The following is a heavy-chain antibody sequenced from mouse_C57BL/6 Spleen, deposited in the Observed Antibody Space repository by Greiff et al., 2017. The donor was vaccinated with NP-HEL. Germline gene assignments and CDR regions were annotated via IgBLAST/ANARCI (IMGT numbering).Heavy chain of an antibody. CDR1: GFSLTSYG. CDR2: IWSDGST. V-gene: IGHV2-6-1*01. Sequence: VKLVESGPGLVAPSQSLSITCTVSGFSLTSYGVHWVRQPPGKGLEWLVVIWSDGSTTYNSAPKSRLSISKDNSKSQVFLKMNSLQTDDTAMYYCARHEFYLGAMDYWGQGTSVTVSS. J-gene: IGHJ4*01. CDR3: ARHEFYLGAMDY. D-gene: IGHD4-1*01.